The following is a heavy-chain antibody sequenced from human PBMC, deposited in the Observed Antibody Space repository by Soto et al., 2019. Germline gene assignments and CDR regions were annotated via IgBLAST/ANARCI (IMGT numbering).Heavy chain of an antibody. CDR3: ARGSDILTGYYFRLVLPYFDY. CDR1: GFTFSSYD. V-gene: IGHV3-13*01. D-gene: IGHD3-9*01. J-gene: IGHJ4*02. CDR2: IGTAGDT. Sequence: GGSLRLSCAASGFTFSSYDMHWVRQATGKGLEWVSAIGTAGDTYYPGSVKGRFTISRENAKNSLYLQMNSLRAEDTAVYYCARGSDILTGYYFRLVLPYFDYWGQGTLVTVSS.